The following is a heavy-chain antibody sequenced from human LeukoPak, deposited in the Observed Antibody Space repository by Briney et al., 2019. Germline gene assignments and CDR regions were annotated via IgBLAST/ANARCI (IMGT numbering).Heavy chain of an antibody. Sequence: GGSLRLSCAASGFTFSSYSMNWVRQAPGKGLEWGSSISSRSSYIYYADSVKGRFTISRDNAKNSLYLQMNSLRAEDTAVYYCARDRASRVVVPAVKQVSDYWGQGTLVTVSS. D-gene: IGHD2-2*01. CDR3: ARDRASRVVVPAVKQVSDY. J-gene: IGHJ4*02. V-gene: IGHV3-21*01. CDR1: GFTFSSYS. CDR2: ISSRSSYI.